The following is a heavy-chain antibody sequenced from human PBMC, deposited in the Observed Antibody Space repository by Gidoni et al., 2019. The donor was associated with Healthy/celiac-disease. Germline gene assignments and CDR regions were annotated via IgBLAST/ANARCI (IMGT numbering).Heavy chain of an antibody. D-gene: IGHD2-2*01. Sequence: QVQLVQSEAEVKKPGAAVEVSCKPSGYTFTSYGSSWVRQAPGQGLEWMGWISAYNGNTNYAQKLQGRVTMTTDTSTSKAYMELRSLRSDDTAVYYCARVSRSDIVVVPAAMVQDYWGQGTLVTVSS. CDR2: ISAYNGNT. J-gene: IGHJ4*02. CDR1: GYTFTSYG. CDR3: ARVSRSDIVVVPAAMVQDY. V-gene: IGHV1-18*01.